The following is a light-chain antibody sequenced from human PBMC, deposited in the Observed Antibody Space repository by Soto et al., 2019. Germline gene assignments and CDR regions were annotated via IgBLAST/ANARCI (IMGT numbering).Light chain of an antibody. Sequence: EILRPPSPATMSVAPVEIAQISCLASQSVSSDLAWYQQKPGQAPRLLIYGASTRATGIPARFSGSGFGTEFTLTITSMQSEDFATYYCLQHHSYPPTCGQGTKGDIK. CDR3: LQHHSYPPT. V-gene: IGKV3-15*01. CDR1: QSVSSD. J-gene: IGKJ1*01. CDR2: GAS.